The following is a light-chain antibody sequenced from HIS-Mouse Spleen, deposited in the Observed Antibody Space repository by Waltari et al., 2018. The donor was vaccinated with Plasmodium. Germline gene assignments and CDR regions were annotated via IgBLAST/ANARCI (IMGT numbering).Light chain of an antibody. Sequence: DVVMTQSPLSLPVTLGQPASISCRSSQRLVYSDGNTYLTWFQQRPGQSPRRLIYKVSKRGSGVHDRCSGSGAGTDFILKISRVEAEDVGVYYCRQGTHWPTIFTFGPGTKVDIK. CDR3: RQGTHWPTIFT. J-gene: IGKJ3*01. CDR2: KVS. CDR1: QRLVYSDGNTY. V-gene: IGKV2-30*01.